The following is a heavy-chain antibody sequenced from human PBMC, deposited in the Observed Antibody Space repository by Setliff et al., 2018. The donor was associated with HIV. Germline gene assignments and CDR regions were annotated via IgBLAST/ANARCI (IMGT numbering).Heavy chain of an antibody. J-gene: IGHJ4*02. V-gene: IGHV4-34*01. CDR3: AREKTTLVRGVIIFQIFDY. CDR2: MNQSGTT. D-gene: IGHD3-10*01. Sequence: PSETLSLTCSVYGTSFSDHYWSWVRQTPGKGLEWIGEMNQSGTTNYNPSLTSRVTISIDLPKNQFSLKLTSVTAADTAVYYCAREKTTLVRGVIIFQIFDYWGQGKLVTVSS. CDR1: GTSFSDHY.